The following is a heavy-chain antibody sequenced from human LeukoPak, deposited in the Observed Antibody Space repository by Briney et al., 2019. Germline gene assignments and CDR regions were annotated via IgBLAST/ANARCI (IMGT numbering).Heavy chain of an antibody. CDR1: GFSFSSYG. CDR3: ARGIDY. J-gene: IGHJ4*02. V-gene: IGHV3-21*04. CDR2: ISGSSSHI. Sequence: GGTLRLSCAVSGFSFSSYGMNWVRQAPGKGLEWVSAISGSSSHINYADSVKGRFTISRDNAKNSLYLEMNSLRVEDTAVYYCARGIDYWGRGTLVTVSS.